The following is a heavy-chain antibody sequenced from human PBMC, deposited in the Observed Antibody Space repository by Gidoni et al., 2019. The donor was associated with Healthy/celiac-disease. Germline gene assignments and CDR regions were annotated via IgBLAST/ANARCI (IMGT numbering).Heavy chain of an antibody. V-gene: IGHV4-38-2*02. CDR3: ARGQTTVTTGVVFDP. D-gene: IGHD4-17*01. CDR2: IYHSGST. Sequence: QVQLQESGPGLVKPSETLSLTCTVSGYSLSSGYYWGWIRQPPGKGLEWIGSIYHSGSTYYNPSLKSRVTISVDTSKNQFSLKLSSVTAADTAVYYCARGQTTVTTGVVFDPWGQGTLVTVSS. J-gene: IGHJ5*02. CDR1: GYSLSSGYY.